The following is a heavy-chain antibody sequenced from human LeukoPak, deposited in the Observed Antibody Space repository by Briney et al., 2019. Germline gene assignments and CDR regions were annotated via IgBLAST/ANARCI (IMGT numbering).Heavy chain of an antibody. CDR1: GYTFTAYY. V-gene: IGHV1-2*02. CDR3: GRGNKSFDP. Sequence: GASVMVSCKASGYTFTAYYVHWVRQAPGRGLEWIGWINPNTGDTNYAPKFQGRVTMIKDTSTNPAYMELNKLTSDDTAVYYCGRGNKSFDPWGQGTLVTVSS. CDR2: INPNTGDT. J-gene: IGHJ5*02.